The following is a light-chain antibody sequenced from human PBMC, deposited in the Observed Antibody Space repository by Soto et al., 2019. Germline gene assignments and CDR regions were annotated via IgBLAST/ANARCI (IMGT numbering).Light chain of an antibody. J-gene: IGKJ5*01. V-gene: IGKV1-39*01. Sequence: DIQMTQSPSSRSASVGDRVTITCRASQSISSNLNWYQQKPGKAPKLLIYTTSSLQSGVPSRFSGSGSGTDFTLTISCLQSEDFATYYCQQYYSNVPITFGQGTRLEIK. CDR2: TTS. CDR3: QQYYSNVPIT. CDR1: QSISSN.